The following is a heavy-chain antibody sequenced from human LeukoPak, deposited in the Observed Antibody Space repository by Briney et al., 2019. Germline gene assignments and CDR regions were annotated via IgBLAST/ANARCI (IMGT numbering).Heavy chain of an antibody. D-gene: IGHD6-19*01. CDR3: TRGQWLDVWDF. V-gene: IGHV4-4*07. J-gene: IGHJ4*02. CDR2: IQDRGST. Sequence: SETLPLTCTVSGTSMSNSYWSWIRQPAGKGLEWIGHIQDRGSTIYNPSLGSRVTMSLDTPKNQFSLKLNSVTAADTAVYYCTRGQWLDVWDFWGQGTLVTVSS. CDR1: GTSMSNSY.